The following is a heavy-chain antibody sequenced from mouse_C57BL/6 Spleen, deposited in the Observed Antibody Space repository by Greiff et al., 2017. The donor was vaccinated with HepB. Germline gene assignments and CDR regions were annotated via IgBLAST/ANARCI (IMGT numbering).Heavy chain of an antibody. J-gene: IGHJ4*01. D-gene: IGHD2-5*01. CDR1: GYTFTSYW. Sequence: QVQLQQPGAELVRPGSSVKLSCKASGYTFTSYWMDWVKQRPGQGLEWIGNIYPSDSETHYNQKFKDKATLTVYKSSSTAYMQLSSLTSEDSAVYYCARSAYYSNYDAMDYWGQGTSVTVSS. CDR2: IYPSDSET. CDR3: ARSAYYSNYDAMDY. V-gene: IGHV1-61*01.